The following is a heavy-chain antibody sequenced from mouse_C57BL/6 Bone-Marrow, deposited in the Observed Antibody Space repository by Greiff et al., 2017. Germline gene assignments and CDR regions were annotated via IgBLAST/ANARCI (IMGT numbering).Heavy chain of an antibody. CDR2: RRNKANDYTT. Sequence: EVQRVESGGGLVQSGRSLRLSCATSGFTFSDFYMEWVRQAPGKGLEWIAARRNKANDYTTEYSASVKGRFIVSRDTSQSILYLQMNALRAEDTAIYYCARDAGLRYPFAYWGQGTLVTVSA. J-gene: IGHJ3*01. D-gene: IGHD1-1*01. CDR1: GFTFSDFY. V-gene: IGHV7-1*01. CDR3: ARDAGLRYPFAY.